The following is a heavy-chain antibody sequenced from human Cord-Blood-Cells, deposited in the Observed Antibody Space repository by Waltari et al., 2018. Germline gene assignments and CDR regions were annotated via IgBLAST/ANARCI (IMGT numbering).Heavy chain of an antibody. Sequence: EVQLVESGGGLVQPGGSLRLSCAASGFTFSSYWMSWVRQAPGKGLEGVANIKQEGSEKYYGDSVKGRFTISRDNAKNSLYLQMNSLRAEDTAVYYCARIRIVRAFDIWGQGTMVTVSS. CDR1: GFTFSSYW. J-gene: IGHJ3*02. V-gene: IGHV3-7*01. CDR3: ARIRIVRAFDI. CDR2: IKQEGSEK. D-gene: IGHD6-6*01.